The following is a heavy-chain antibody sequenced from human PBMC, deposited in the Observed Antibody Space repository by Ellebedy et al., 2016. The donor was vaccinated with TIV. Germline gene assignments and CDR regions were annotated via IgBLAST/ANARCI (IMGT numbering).Heavy chain of an antibody. CDR1: GFTFSSYA. J-gene: IGHJ5*02. CDR3: AKGFTGSYLNCFDP. V-gene: IGHV3-23*01. Sequence: GESLKISCAASGFTFSSYAMTWVRQAPGKGLEWVSGISGNGDTTVYADSVKGRFTISRDNSKNTLYLQMNSLRAEDTAVYYCAKGFTGSYLNCFDPWGQGTLVTVSS. CDR2: ISGNGDTT. D-gene: IGHD1-26*01.